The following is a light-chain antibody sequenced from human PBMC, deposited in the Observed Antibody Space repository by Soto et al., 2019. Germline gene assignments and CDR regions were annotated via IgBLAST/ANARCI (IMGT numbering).Light chain of an antibody. CDR3: QQYGSTPLT. J-gene: IGKJ4*01. CDR2: DAS. Sequence: EIVLKQSPDTLSLSPGERATLSCRASQSVKNNYLAWYQQKPGQAPRFLIYDASSRATGIPDRFSGSGSGTDFPLTSSRLEPEDFAVYYCQQYGSTPLTFGGGTKVDIK. V-gene: IGKV3-20*01. CDR1: QSVKNNY.